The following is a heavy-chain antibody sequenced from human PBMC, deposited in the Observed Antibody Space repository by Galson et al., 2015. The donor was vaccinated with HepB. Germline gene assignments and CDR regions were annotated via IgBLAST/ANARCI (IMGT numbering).Heavy chain of an antibody. V-gene: IGHV3-23*01. J-gene: IGHJ4*02. CDR1: GFTFSSYA. CDR2: ISGSGGST. D-gene: IGHD6-13*01. CDR3: AKPRGEQQLVSRRGVLFDY. Sequence: SLRLSCAASGFTFSSYAMSWVRQAPGKGLEWVSAISGSGGSTYYADSVKGRFTISRDNSKNTLYLQMNSLRAEDTAVYYCAKPRGEQQLVSRRGVLFDYWGQGTLVTVSS.